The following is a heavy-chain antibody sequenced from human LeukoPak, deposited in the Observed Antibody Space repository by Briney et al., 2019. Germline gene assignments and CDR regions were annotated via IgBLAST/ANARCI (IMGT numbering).Heavy chain of an antibody. CDR1: GFTLSNSA. J-gene: IGHJ4*01. CDR2: LSGSGITT. V-gene: IGHV3-23*01. Sequence: GGSLRLSCAASGFTLSNSAMSWVRQAPGKGLEWVSTLSGSGITTYYADSVKGRFTISRDNSKNTLYLQMNSLRAEDTAVYYCAKGIYSSGWSYFDYWGHGTLVTVSS. CDR3: AKGIYSSGWSYFDY. D-gene: IGHD6-19*01.